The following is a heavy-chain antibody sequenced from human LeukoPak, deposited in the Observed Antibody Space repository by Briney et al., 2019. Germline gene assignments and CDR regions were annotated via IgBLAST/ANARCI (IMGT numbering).Heavy chain of an antibody. CDR1: GFTFSLYG. J-gene: IGHJ4*02. CDR2: IWYDENNK. V-gene: IGHV3-33*06. CDR3: AKDFAVDGAPIFIDY. Sequence: GRSLRLSCATSGFTFSLYGIHWVRQAPGKGLEWVAVIWYDENNKDYADSVKGRFTISRDSSNNTVFLQMNSLRAEDTAVYYCAKDFAVDGAPIFIDYWGQGSLATASS. D-gene: IGHD1-26*01.